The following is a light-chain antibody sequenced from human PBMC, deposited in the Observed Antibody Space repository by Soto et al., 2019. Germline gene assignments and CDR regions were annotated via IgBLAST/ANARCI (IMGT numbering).Light chain of an antibody. J-gene: IGLJ3*02. CDR3: ATWDANLRGWV. Sequence: QSVLSQPPSASGTPGQRITISCSGSSSNIGRNYVYWYQQLPGTAPKLLIFKNDQRPSGVPDRFSGSKSGTSASLAISGLRAEDEAYYYCATWDANLRGWVFGGGTKLTVL. CDR1: SSNIGRNY. CDR2: KND. V-gene: IGLV1-47*01.